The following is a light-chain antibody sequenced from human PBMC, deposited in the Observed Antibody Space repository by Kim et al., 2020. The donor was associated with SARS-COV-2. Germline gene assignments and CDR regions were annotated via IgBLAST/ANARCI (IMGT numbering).Light chain of an antibody. V-gene: IGLV3-21*04. CDR1: NIGSKS. CDR3: QVWDSSSDHHVV. J-gene: IGLJ2*01. CDR2: YDS. Sequence: PGKTARITCGGNNIGSKSVHWYQQKPGQAPVLVIYYDSDRPSGIPERFSGSNSGNTATLTISRVEAGDEADYYCQVWDSSSDHHVVFGGGTQLTVL.